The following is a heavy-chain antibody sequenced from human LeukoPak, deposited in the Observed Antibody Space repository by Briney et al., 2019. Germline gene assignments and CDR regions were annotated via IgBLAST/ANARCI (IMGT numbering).Heavy chain of an antibody. Sequence: ASVKVSCKASGYTFTSYGIIWVGQAPGQGLEWMGWISAYNGITNYAQKLQDRVTMTTDTSTSTAYMELSSLRSDDTAVYYCARAQYGSGSYYTWFDPWGQGTLVTVSS. CDR3: ARAQYGSGSYYTWFDP. CDR2: ISAYNGIT. CDR1: GYTFTSYG. D-gene: IGHD3-10*01. V-gene: IGHV1-18*01. J-gene: IGHJ5*02.